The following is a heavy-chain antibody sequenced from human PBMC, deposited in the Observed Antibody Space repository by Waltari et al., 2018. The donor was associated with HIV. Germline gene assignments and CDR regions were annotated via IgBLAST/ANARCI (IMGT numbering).Heavy chain of an antibody. J-gene: IGHJ5*02. Sequence: QVQLVQSGTEVKKPGASVKVSCKASGYTFTSYAIHWVRQAPGQRLEWMGWINPGNGNSKYSQKFQARVSINRDTSANTAYMELTSLTSEDTAVYYCARDPGHSYFREFGWVDPWGQGTLVTVSS. CDR1: GYTFTSYA. D-gene: IGHD4-4*01. CDR2: INPGNGNS. CDR3: ARDPGHSYFREFGWVDP. V-gene: IGHV1-3*01.